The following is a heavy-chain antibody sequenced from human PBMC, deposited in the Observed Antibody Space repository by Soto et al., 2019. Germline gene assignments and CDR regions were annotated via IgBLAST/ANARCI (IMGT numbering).Heavy chain of an antibody. J-gene: IGHJ3*02. CDR3: ARRYAGSFDI. Sequence: QVQLQESGPGLVKPSETLSLTCTVSGGSISSYYWSWIRQPPGKGLEWIGYIFDSGSTNYNPSLTCRVSVSVATSKNPFSLNLISVTAAAVAVYYCARRYAGSFDIWGQGTMVTVSS. CDR2: IFDSGST. CDR1: GGSISSYY. V-gene: IGHV4-59*08. D-gene: IGHD5-12*01.